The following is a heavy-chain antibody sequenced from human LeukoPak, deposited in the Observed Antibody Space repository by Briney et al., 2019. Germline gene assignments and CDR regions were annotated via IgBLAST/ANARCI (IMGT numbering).Heavy chain of an antibody. D-gene: IGHD3-10*01. J-gene: IGHJ4*02. Sequence: SETLSLTCTVSGGSISNTTYYWGWIRQPPGKGLECIGSIYYSGSPYYNPSLKSRVTISVDRFKNQFSLKLSSVTAADTAVYYCARHAISGSYYSPLEYWGQGILVTVSS. CDR1: GGSISNTTYY. CDR2: IYYSGSP. CDR3: ARHAISGSYYSPLEY. V-gene: IGHV4-39*01.